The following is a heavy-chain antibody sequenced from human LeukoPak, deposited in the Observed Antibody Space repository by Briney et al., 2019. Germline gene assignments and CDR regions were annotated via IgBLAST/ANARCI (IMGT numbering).Heavy chain of an antibody. J-gene: IGHJ4*02. CDR2: ISSSSSTM. CDR1: GFTFSIYS. CDR3: ARDTMYGSSSYIIDY. Sequence: GGSLRLSCAASGFTFSIYSMNWVRQAPGKGLEWVSYISSSSSTMYYADSVKGRFTISRDNAKNSLYLQMNSLRAEDTAVYSCARDTMYGSSSYIIDYWGQGTLVTVSS. V-gene: IGHV3-48*01. D-gene: IGHD6-6*01.